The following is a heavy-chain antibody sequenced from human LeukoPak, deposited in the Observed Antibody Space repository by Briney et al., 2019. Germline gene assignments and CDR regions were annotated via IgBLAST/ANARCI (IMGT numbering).Heavy chain of an antibody. CDR3: ASSPRYCTNGVCYTGEITNFDY. J-gene: IGHJ4*02. Sequence: PGGSLRLSCTVSGFTVSSNSMSWVRQAPGKGLEWVSFIYSGGNTHSSDSVKGRFTISRDNAKNSLYLQMNSLRAEDTAVYYCASSPRYCTNGVCYTGEITNFDYWGQGTLVTVSS. V-gene: IGHV3-53*01. CDR1: GFTVSSNS. D-gene: IGHD2-8*01. CDR2: IYSGGNT.